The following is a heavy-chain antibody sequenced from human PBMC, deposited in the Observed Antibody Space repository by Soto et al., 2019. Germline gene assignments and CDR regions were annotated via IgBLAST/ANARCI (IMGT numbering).Heavy chain of an antibody. CDR3: ARDRGSSGWYDAFDI. CDR2: ISYDGRNK. D-gene: IGHD6-19*01. Sequence: QVQLVESGGGVVQPGRSLRLSCAASGFTFSSYGMHWVRQAPGKGLEWVAVISYDGRNKYYADSVKGRFTISRDNSKNTLNPQMNSLRAEDTAVYYCARDRGSSGWYDAFDIWGQGTMVTVSS. J-gene: IGHJ3*02. V-gene: IGHV3-30*03. CDR1: GFTFSSYG.